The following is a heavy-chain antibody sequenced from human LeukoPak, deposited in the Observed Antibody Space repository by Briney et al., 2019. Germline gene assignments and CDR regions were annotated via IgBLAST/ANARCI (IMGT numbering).Heavy chain of an antibody. CDR2: INTNTGNP. Sequence: ASVKVSCKASGYTFTSYAMNWVRQAPGQGLEWMGWINTNTGNPTYAQGFTGRFVFSLDTSVSTAYLQISSLKAEDTAVYYCARDQRLIAVAGGFSYWGQGTLVTVSS. V-gene: IGHV7-4-1*02. J-gene: IGHJ4*02. CDR3: ARDQRLIAVAGGFSY. CDR1: GYTFTSYA. D-gene: IGHD6-19*01.